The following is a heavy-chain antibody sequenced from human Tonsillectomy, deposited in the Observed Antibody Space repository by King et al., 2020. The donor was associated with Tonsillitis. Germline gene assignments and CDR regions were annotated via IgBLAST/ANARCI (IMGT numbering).Heavy chain of an antibody. J-gene: IGHJ5*02. D-gene: IGHD3-10*01. CDR1: GYSFTSYW. CDR2: IDPSDSYT. Sequence: VQLVESGAEVKKPGESLRISCKGSGYSFTSYWISWVRQMPGKGLEWRGRIDPSDSYTNYTPSFQGHVTISADKSISTAYLQWSSLKAWDTAVYYCARHGREHITMVRCLGANSNWFDLWGQGTLVTVSS. CDR3: ARHGREHITMVRCLGANSNWFDL. V-gene: IGHV5-10-1*03.